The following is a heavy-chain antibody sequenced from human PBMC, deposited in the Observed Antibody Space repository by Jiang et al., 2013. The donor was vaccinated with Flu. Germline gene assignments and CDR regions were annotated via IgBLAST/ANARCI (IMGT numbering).Heavy chain of an antibody. J-gene: IGHJ6*02. V-gene: IGHV4-34*01. D-gene: IGHD5-24*01. CDR3: ARHVRGGYKGNYYYGMDV. Sequence: LLKPSETLSLTCAVYGGSFSGYYWSWIRQPPGKGLEWIGEINHSGSTNYNPSLKSRVTISVDTSKNQFSLKLSSVTAADTAVYYCARHVRGGYKGNYYYGMDVWGQGTTVTVSS. CDR2: INHSGST. CDR1: GGSFSGYY.